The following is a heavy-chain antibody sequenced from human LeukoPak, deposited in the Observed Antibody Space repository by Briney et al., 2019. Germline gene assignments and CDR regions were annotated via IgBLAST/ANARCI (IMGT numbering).Heavy chain of an antibody. J-gene: IGHJ4*02. Sequence: PGGSLGLSCTASGFTFSSYEMNWVRQAPGKGLEWVSYISGSGSAIYYADSVKGRFTISRDNAKNSLHLQMNSLRAEDTAVYYCARAYGSGMADYWGQGTLVAVSS. V-gene: IGHV3-48*03. CDR3: ARAYGSGMADY. CDR2: ISGSGSAI. D-gene: IGHD3-10*01. CDR1: GFTFSSYE.